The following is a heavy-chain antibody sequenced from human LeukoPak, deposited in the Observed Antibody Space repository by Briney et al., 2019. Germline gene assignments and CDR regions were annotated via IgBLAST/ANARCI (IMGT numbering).Heavy chain of an antibody. Sequence: GGPLRLSCAASGFTFSDYYMSWIRQAPGKGLEWVSYISSSGSTIYYADSVKGRFTISRDNSKNTLYLQMNSLRAEDTAVYYCAARGYGDYGVDYWGQGTLVTVSS. CDR1: GFTFSDYY. CDR3: AARGYGDYGVDY. CDR2: ISSSGSTI. J-gene: IGHJ4*02. D-gene: IGHD4-17*01. V-gene: IGHV3-11*04.